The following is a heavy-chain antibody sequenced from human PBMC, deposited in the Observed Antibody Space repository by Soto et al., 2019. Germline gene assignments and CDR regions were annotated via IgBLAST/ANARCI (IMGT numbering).Heavy chain of an antibody. Sequence: ASVKVSCKASGYTFNIYGINWVRQAPGQGLEWMGWISAFNGKTNYAQNVQGRVTMTTDTSTSTVYVELRSLRPDDTAVYYCARIVGADRRWFDPWGQGTLVTVSS. J-gene: IGHJ5*02. CDR3: ARIVGADRRWFDP. CDR1: GYTFNIYG. CDR2: ISAFNGKT. V-gene: IGHV1-18*01. D-gene: IGHD1-26*01.